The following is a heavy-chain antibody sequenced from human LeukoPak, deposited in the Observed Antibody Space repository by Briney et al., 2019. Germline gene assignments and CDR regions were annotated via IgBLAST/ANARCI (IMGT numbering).Heavy chain of an antibody. V-gene: IGHV1-46*01. J-gene: IGHJ6*02. CDR1: GYTFTCYY. Sequence: ASVKVSCKASGYTFTCYYMHWVRQAPGQGLEWMGIINPSGGSTSYAQKFQGRVTMTRDTSTSTVYMELSSLRSEDTAVYYCARGAVVAAILYYYGMDVGGQGTTVTVSS. D-gene: IGHD2-15*01. CDR2: INPSGGST. CDR3: ARGAVVAAILYYYGMDV.